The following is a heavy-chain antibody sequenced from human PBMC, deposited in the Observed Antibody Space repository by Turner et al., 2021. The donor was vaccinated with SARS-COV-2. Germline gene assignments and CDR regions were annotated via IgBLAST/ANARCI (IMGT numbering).Heavy chain of an antibody. J-gene: IGHJ6*02. CDR2: IYYSGST. CDR3: AGEEVVFRASHTLYYYGMDV. CDR1: GGSISSGGYY. V-gene: IGHV4-31*03. Sequence: QVQLQESGPGLVKPSQTLSLTCPVSGGSISSGGYYWSWIRQHPGKALEWIGYIYYSGSTYYNPSLKSRVTISVDTSKNQFSLKLSSVTAADTAVYYCAGEEVVFRASHTLYYYGMDVWGQGTTVTVSS. D-gene: IGHD3-22*01.